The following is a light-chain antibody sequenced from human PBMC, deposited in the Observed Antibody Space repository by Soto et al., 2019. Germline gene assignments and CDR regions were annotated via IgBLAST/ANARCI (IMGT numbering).Light chain of an antibody. CDR1: QSVSNS. CDR2: GIS. Sequence: EMVLTQSPATLSLSPGERVTLSCRASQSVSNSLVWYQQKAGQAPRLLLYGISYRATGVPARFSGSVSGTDFTLSISSLEPEYFAIYYCQQGSDWPPTYTFGQGTKLEIK. V-gene: IGKV3-11*01. J-gene: IGKJ2*01. CDR3: QQGSDWPPTYT.